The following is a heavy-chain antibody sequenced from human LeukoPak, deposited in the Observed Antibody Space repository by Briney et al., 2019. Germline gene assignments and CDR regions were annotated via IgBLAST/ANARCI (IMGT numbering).Heavy chain of an antibody. CDR2: IDPSDSYT. CDR1: GYSFTNYW. CDR3: AREGGIAAAGTNDAFDI. V-gene: IGHV5-10-1*01. J-gene: IGHJ3*02. D-gene: IGHD6-13*01. Sequence: GESLRISCKGSGYSFTNYWISWVRQMPGKGLEWMGKIDPSDSYTNYSPSFRGHVTISVDKSISTAYLQWSSLRASDTAMYYCAREGGIAAAGTNDAFDIWGQGTMVTVSS.